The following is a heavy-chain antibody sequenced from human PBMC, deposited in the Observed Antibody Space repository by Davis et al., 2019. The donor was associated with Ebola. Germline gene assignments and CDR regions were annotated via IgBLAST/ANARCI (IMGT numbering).Heavy chain of an antibody. Sequence: SELLSLTCTVSGGSISSGGYYWSWIRQHPGKGLEWIGYIYYSGSTYYNPSLKSRVTISVDTSKNQFSLKLSSVTAADTAVYYCARATENMIVSPYFDYWGQGTLVTVSA. CDR1: GGSISSGGYY. J-gene: IGHJ4*02. CDR3: ARATENMIVSPYFDY. D-gene: IGHD3-22*01. V-gene: IGHV4-31*03. CDR2: IYYSGST.